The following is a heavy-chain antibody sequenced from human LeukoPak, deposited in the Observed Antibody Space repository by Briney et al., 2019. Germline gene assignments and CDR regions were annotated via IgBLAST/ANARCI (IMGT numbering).Heavy chain of an antibody. J-gene: IGHJ4*02. CDR3: AKGAPPSDY. Sequence: PGGSLRLSCAASGFSISNYWMNWVRQAPGKGLEWVSAISGSGGSTYYADSVKGRFTISRDNSKNTLYLQMNSLRAEDTAVYYCAKGAPPSDYWGQGTLVTVSS. V-gene: IGHV3-23*01. CDR1: GFSISNYW. CDR2: ISGSGGST.